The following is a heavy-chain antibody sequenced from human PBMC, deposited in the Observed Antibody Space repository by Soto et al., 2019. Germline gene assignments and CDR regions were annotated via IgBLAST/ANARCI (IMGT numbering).Heavy chain of an antibody. V-gene: IGHV1-69*13. D-gene: IGHD3-3*01. Sequence: WASVKVSCKASGGSFGNSAINWVRQTPGQGLEWLGGFIPVYRTLNYAQKFQGRVTITADESTGTAYMTLSSLASDDTAVYYCATGVIWIGYFTVDSWGQGTRVTVSS. CDR1: GGSFGNSA. CDR2: FIPVYRTL. CDR3: ATGVIWIGYFTVDS. J-gene: IGHJ4*02.